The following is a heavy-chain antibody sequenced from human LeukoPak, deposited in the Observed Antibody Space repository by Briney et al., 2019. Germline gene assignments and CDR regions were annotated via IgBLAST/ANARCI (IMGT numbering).Heavy chain of an antibody. CDR1: GVSINTCCYY. CDR3: ARGRSYGFDFDS. CDR2: KYYSGST. Sequence: PSETLSLTCDVSGVSINTCCYYWTWIRQPPGKGLEWIGYKYYSGSTRYNSSLRSRLTISLDSSKNQFSLRLTSGTAADTAVYYCARGRSYGFDFDSWGPGTLVIVSS. V-gene: IGHV4-61*01. D-gene: IGHD5-18*01. J-gene: IGHJ4*02.